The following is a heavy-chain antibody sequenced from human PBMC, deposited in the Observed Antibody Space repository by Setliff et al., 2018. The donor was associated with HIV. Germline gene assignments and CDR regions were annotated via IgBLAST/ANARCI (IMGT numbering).Heavy chain of an antibody. CDR3: ARRDGRSMNAFQI. V-gene: IGHV5-51*01. J-gene: IGHJ3*01. CDR1: DYTFTTYW. D-gene: IGHD6-13*01. CDR2: IYPDDSNI. Sequence: GESLKISCKALDYTFTTYWIGWVRQMPGEGLEWMGIIYPDDSNIKYNPSFQSQVTISADKSITTAYLEIHNLKASDTATYYCARRDGRSMNAFQIWGPGTMVTVSS.